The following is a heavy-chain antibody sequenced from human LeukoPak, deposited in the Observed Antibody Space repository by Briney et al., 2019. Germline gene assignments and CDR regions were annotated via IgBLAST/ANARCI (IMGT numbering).Heavy chain of an antibody. D-gene: IGHD2-2*01. CDR1: GYTFTGYY. V-gene: IGHV1-2*02. J-gene: IGHJ6*03. CDR3: ARQQYCSSTSCYWNRYYYYMDV. CDR2: INPNSGGT. Sequence: ASVKVSCKASGYTFTGYYMHWVRQAPGQGLEWMGWINPNSGGTNYAQKFQGRVTMTRDTSTSTVYMELRSLRSDDTAVYYCARQQYCSSTSCYWNRYYYYMDVWGKGTTVTVSS.